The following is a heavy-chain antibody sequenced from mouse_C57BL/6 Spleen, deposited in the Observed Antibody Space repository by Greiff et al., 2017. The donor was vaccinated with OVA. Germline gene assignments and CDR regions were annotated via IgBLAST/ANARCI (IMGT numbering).Heavy chain of an antibody. J-gene: IGHJ2*01. CDR3: AREKSYGSSPFDY. CDR2: LYPGSGST. D-gene: IGHD1-1*01. CDR1: GYTFTSYW. V-gene: IGHV1-55*01. Sequence: QVQLQQSGAELVKPGASVKMSCKASGYTFTSYWITWVKQRPGHGLEWIGDLYPGSGSTNYNEKFKSKATLTVDTSSSTAYMQLSSLTSEDSAVYYGAREKSYGSSPFDYWGQGTTLTVSS.